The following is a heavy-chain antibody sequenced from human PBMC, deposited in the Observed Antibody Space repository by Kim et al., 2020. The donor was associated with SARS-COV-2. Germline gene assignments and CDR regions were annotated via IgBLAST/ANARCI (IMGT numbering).Heavy chain of an antibody. CDR2: P. J-gene: IGHJ4*02. Sequence: PTYAQGFTGRFVFSLDTSVSTAYLQISSLKAEDTAVYYCARVRAGVFGYYWGQGTLVTVSS. V-gene: IGHV7-4-1*02. CDR3: ARVRAGVFGYY. D-gene: IGHD6-19*01.